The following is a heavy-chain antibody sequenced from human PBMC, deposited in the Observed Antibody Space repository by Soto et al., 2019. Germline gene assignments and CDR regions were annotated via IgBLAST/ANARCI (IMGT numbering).Heavy chain of an antibody. J-gene: IGHJ4*02. Sequence: EVQLVESGGGLVQPGGSLRLSCAASGFTFSNYNMNWVRQAPGKGLEWVSYISTSSSTIYYADSVKGRFTISRDNAKNSPYLQMNSLRAEDTAVYYCARDGGYSTYWGQGTLVTVSS. V-gene: IGHV3-48*01. CDR1: GFTFSNYN. D-gene: IGHD6-13*01. CDR3: ARDGGYSTY. CDR2: ISTSSSTI.